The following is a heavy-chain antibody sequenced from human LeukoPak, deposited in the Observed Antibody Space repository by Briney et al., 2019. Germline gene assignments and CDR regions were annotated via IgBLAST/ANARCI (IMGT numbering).Heavy chain of an antibody. J-gene: IGHJ4*02. CDR2: ISGSGGST. CDR1: GFTFSSYA. V-gene: IGHV3-23*01. CDR3: AKDFFMAGATGSNDY. D-gene: IGHD1-26*01. Sequence: PGGSLRLSCAASGFTFSSYAMSWVRQAPGKGLEWVSAISGSGGSTYYADSVKGRFTISRDNSKNTLYLQMNSLRAEDTAVYYCAKDFFMAGATGSNDYWGQGTLVTVSS.